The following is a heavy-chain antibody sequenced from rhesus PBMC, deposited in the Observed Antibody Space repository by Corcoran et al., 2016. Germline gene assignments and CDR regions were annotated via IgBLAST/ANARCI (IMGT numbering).Heavy chain of an antibody. CDR2: FRVHSGTP. CDR1: GYSISRGYG. CDR3: AGTGVLLQRAFDY. D-gene: IGHD3-22*01. J-gene: IGHJ4*01. Sequence: QVLLQESGPGLVKPSETLSLTCAVSGYSISRGYGWSWIRQPPGKGLEGIGCFRVHSGTPYYTPALISRVTIAKDTSKNPFSLKLRAGSAADTAVYCCAGTGVLLQRAFDYWGQGVLVTVSS. V-gene: IGHV4-127*01.